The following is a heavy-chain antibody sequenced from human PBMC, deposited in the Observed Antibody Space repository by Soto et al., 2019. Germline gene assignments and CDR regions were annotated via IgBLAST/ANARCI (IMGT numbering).Heavy chain of an antibody. D-gene: IGHD2-21*02. Sequence: EVQLVESGGGLVKPGGSLRLSCAASRFTFSNAWMSWVRQAPGKGLEWVGRIKSKTDGGTTDYAAPVKGRFTISRDDSKNTLYLQMNSLKTEYTAVYYWTTDDPSWVTAFDYWGQGTLGTVSS. CDR3: TTDDPSWVTAFDY. CDR2: IKSKTDGGTT. V-gene: IGHV3-15*01. CDR1: RFTFSNAW. J-gene: IGHJ4*02.